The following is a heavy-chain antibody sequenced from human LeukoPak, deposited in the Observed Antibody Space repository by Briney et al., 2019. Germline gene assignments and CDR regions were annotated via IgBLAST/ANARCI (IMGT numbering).Heavy chain of an antibody. V-gene: IGHV3-74*01. CDR1: GFTFSNYW. D-gene: IGHD3-3*01. J-gene: IGHJ4*02. CDR3: TREYENGFDY. Sequence: GGSLRLSCAASGFTFSNYWMHWVRHAPGKGLMWVSRLNRDGSSTTYAGSVKGRFTISRDNAKNTLYLQMNSLRAEDTGVYYCTREYENGFDYWGQGTLVTVSA. CDR2: LNRDGSST.